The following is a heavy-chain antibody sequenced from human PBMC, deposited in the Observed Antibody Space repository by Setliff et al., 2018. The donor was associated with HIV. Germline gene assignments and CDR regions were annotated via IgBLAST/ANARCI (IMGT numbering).Heavy chain of an antibody. CDR2: IIPIFGTP. D-gene: IGHD6-19*01. Sequence: ASVKVSCKASGGTFRGFGISWVVQAPGQGLEWMGQIIPIFGTPRYAQKFQGRVTITADESTSTVYMELSSLRSEDTAVYYCARKYGSGWSDIYYYYMDVWGKGTTVTVSS. CDR1: GGTFRGFG. J-gene: IGHJ6*03. CDR3: ARKYGSGWSDIYYYYMDV. V-gene: IGHV1-69*13.